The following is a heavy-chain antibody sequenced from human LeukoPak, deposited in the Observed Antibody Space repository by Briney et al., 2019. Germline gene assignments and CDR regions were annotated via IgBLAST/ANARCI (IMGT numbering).Heavy chain of an antibody. D-gene: IGHD5-24*01. Sequence: GGSLRLSCAASGFTFSNAWMSWVRQAPGKGLEWVGRIKNKTDGGTTDYAAPVKGRFTISRDDSKHTLYLQMNSLKPEDTAVYYCTTGPEIPHFDYWGQGTLVTVSS. CDR1: GFTFSNAW. CDR3: TTGPEIPHFDY. CDR2: IKNKTDGGTT. V-gene: IGHV3-15*01. J-gene: IGHJ4*02.